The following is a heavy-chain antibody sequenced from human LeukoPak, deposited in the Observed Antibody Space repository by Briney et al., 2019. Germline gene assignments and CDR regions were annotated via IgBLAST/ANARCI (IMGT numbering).Heavy chain of an antibody. D-gene: IGHD2-15*01. CDR2: INPNSGFT. V-gene: IGHV1-2*02. CDR1: GYPFTGYY. Sequence: ASVKVSCKASGYPFTGYYLHWVRQAPGQGLEWMGWINPNSGFTNYAQKFQGRVTMTRDTSISTAYMELSRLRSDDTAVYYCARGDCSGGTCSTIYWFDPWGQGTLVTVSS. J-gene: IGHJ5*02. CDR3: ARGDCSGGTCSTIYWFDP.